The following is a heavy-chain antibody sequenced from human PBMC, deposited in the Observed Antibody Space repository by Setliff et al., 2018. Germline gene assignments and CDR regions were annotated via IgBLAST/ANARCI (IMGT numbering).Heavy chain of an antibody. CDR1: GGSISSSFNF. D-gene: IGHD1-1*01. CDR3: ARTGTYRYFDY. J-gene: IGHJ4*02. V-gene: IGHV4-39*01. CDR2: SDYYGNT. Sequence: PSETLSLTCTVSGGSISSSFNFWGWIRQPPGKGLEWIGRSDYYGNTYYNASLKSRLTISVDTSKNQFSLKLTSVTAADTAVYYCARTGTYRYFDYWGQGALVTVSS.